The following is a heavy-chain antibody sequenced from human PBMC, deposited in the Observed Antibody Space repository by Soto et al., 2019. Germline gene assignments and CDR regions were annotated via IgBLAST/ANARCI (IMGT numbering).Heavy chain of an antibody. CDR2: IYPGDSDT. J-gene: IGHJ3*02. D-gene: IGHD1-26*01. CDR3: ATGRASTRRLDDPFDI. CDR1: GYSFTTYW. V-gene: IGHV5-51*01. Sequence: GESLKISCKGSGYSFTTYWLAWVRQMPGKGLEYMGMIYPGDSDTRYSPSFQGQVTISADKSISTAYLQVTSLEASDTAIYYCATGRASTRRLDDPFDIWGQGTMVTVSS.